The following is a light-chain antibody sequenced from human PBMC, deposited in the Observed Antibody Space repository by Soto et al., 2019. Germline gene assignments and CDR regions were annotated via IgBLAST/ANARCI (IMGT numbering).Light chain of an antibody. J-gene: IGLJ1*01. CDR3: QSYDSTLSARYV. CDR2: GNI. Sequence: QSVLTQPPSVSGAPGQRVTISCTGSSSNIGAGYDVHWYQQHPDTAPKHLIFGNINRPSGVPDRFSGSKSGTSASLAITGLQAEDEGDYYCQSYDSTLSARYVFGTGTKVTVL. CDR1: SSNIGAGYD. V-gene: IGLV1-40*01.